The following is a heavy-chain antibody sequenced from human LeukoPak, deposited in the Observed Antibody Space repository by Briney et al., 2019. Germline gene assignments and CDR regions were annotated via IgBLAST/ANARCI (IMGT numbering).Heavy chain of an antibody. D-gene: IGHD1-1*01. CDR1: GGSFSGYY. CDR3: ARRAWAPVETGTTYRFDP. Sequence: SETLSLTCAVYGGSFSGYYWSWIRQPPGKGLEWIGEINHSGSTNYNPSLKSRVTISVDTSKNQFSLKLSSVTAADTAVYYCARRAWAPVETGTTYRFDPWGQGTLVTVSS. CDR2: INHSGST. V-gene: IGHV4-34*01. J-gene: IGHJ5*02.